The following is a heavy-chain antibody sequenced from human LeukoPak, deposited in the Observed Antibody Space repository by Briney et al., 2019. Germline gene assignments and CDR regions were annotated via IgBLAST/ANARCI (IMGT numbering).Heavy chain of an antibody. Sequence: PGGSLRLSCAASGFTFSNAWMSWVRQAPGKGLEWVGRIKSKTDGRTTDYAAPVKGRFTISRDDSKNTLYLQMNSLKTEDTAVYYCTTHPDYGGNPPFDYWGQGTLVTVSS. CDR2: IKSKTDGRTT. CDR3: TTHPDYGGNPPFDY. J-gene: IGHJ4*02. V-gene: IGHV3-15*01. CDR1: GFTFSNAW. D-gene: IGHD4-23*01.